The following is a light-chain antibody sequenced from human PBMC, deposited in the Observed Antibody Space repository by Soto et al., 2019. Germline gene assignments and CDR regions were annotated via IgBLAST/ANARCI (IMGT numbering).Light chain of an antibody. CDR2: DVS. J-gene: IGLJ1*01. CDR3: SSYTTSSTYV. Sequence: QAVVTQPASVSGSPGQSITISCTGTSSDVGGYNYVSWYQQHPGKAPKLMICDVSDRPSGISNRFSGSKSGNTASLTISGLQAEDEADYYCSSYTTSSTYVFGTGPKVTVL. V-gene: IGLV2-14*01. CDR1: SSDVGGYNY.